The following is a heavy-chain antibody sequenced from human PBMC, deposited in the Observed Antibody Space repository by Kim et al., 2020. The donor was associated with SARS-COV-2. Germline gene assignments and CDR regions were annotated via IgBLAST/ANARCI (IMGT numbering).Heavy chain of an antibody. D-gene: IGHD4-17*01. Sequence: SETLSLTCTVSGGSISSYYWSWIRQPPGKGLEWIGYIYYSGSTNYNPSLKSRVTISVDTSKNQFSLKLSSVTAADTAVYYCARSYGRSGFDPWGQGTLVTVSS. CDR1: GGSISSYY. J-gene: IGHJ5*02. CDR3: ARSYGRSGFDP. CDR2: IYYSGST. V-gene: IGHV4-59*01.